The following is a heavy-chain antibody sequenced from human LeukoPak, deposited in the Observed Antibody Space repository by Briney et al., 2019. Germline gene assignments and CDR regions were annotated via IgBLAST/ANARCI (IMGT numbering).Heavy chain of an antibody. J-gene: IGHJ4*02. CDR2: IYYSGST. V-gene: IGHV4-59*01. D-gene: IGHD3-16*01. Sequence: PSETMSLTCTVSGGSISSYYWSWIRQPPGKGLEWIGYIYYSGSTDYNPSLKSRVTISVDTSKNQFSLKLSSVTAADTAVYYCARGTSGAGPSWGQGTLVTVSS. CDR3: ARGTSGAGPS. CDR1: GGSISSYY.